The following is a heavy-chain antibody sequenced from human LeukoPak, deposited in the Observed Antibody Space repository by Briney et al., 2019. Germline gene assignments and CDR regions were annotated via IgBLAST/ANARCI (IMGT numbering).Heavy chain of an antibody. D-gene: IGHD2-8*01. J-gene: IGHJ6*03. CDR2: INPNSGGT. Sequence: ASVKVSCKASGYTFIRYYIHWVRPAPGQGREWMGEINPNSGGTKYAQKFQDRVTMTRDTSISSVYMELSRLRSDDTAVYYCARGGPYCTNGVCYTGDLDYYYYYMDVWGKGTTVTVSS. CDR3: ARGGPYCTNGVCYTGDLDYYYYYMDV. CDR1: GYTFIRYY. V-gene: IGHV1-2*02.